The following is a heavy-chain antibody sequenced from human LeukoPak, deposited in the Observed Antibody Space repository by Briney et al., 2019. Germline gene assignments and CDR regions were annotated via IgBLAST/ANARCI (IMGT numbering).Heavy chain of an antibody. CDR2: ISSSSSYI. D-gene: IGHD1-26*01. J-gene: IGHJ4*02. CDR3: ARDPGYSIVGATSFDY. CDR1: GFTFSSYS. Sequence: GGSLRLSCAASGFTFSSYSMNWVRQAPGKGLEWVSSISSSSSYIYYADSVKGRFTISRDNAKNSLYLQMNSLRAEDTAVYYCARDPGYSIVGATSFDYWGQGTLVTVSS. V-gene: IGHV3-21*01.